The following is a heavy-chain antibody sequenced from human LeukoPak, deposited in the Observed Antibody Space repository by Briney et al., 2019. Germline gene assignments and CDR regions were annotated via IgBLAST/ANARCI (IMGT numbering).Heavy chain of an antibody. CDR3: AKGMDTAMAPFDY. V-gene: IGHV3-9*01. CDR2: ISWNSGSI. CDR1: GFTFDDYA. J-gene: IGHJ4*02. Sequence: GGSLRLSCAASGFTFDDYAMHWVRQAPGKGLEWVSGISWNSGSIGYADSVKGRFTISRDNAKNSLYLQMNSLRAEDTALYYCAKGMDTAMAPFDYWGQGTLVTVSS. D-gene: IGHD5-18*01.